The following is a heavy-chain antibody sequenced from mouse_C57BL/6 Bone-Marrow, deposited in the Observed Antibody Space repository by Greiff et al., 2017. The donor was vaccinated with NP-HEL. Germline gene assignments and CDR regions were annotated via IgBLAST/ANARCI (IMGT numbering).Heavy chain of an antibody. CDR3: ARGGLPTAMDY. V-gene: IGHV1-81*01. Sequence: QVQLKESGAELGRPGASVKLSCKASGYTFTSYGISWVKQRTGQGLEWIGEIYPRSGNTYYNEKFKGKATLTADKSSSTAYMELRSLTSEDSAVYFCARGGLPTAMDYWGQGTSVTVSS. D-gene: IGHD2-2*01. CDR2: IYPRSGNT. CDR1: GYTFTSYG. J-gene: IGHJ4*01.